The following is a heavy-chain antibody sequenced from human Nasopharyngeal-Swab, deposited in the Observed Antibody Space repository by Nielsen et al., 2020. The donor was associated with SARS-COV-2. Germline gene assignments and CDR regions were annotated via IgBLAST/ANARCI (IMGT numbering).Heavy chain of an antibody. CDR1: GFTFSSYS. CDR2: ISRTSST. J-gene: IGHJ4*02. D-gene: IGHD1-26*01. Sequence: GGSLRLSCAASGFTFSSYSMSWLRQAPGKGLEWVSAISRTSSTYYADSVKGRFTVPRDNSKNTLYLQMNSLRAEDTAVYYCAKGTGATYRAIDYWGQGTLVTASS. CDR3: AKGTGATYRAIDY. V-gene: IGHV3-23*01.